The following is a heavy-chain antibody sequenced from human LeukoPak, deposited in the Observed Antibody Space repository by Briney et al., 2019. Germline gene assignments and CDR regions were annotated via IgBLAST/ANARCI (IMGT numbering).Heavy chain of an antibody. Sequence: SETLSLTCAVYGGSFSGYYWSWIRQPPGKGLEWIGEINHSGSTNYNPSLKSRVTISVDTSKNQFSLKLSSVTAADTAVYYCARMGPKDYGDYGGWFDPWGQGTLVTVSS. CDR1: GGSFSGYY. CDR2: INHSGST. J-gene: IGHJ5*02. CDR3: ARMGPKDYGDYGGWFDP. V-gene: IGHV4-34*01. D-gene: IGHD4-17*01.